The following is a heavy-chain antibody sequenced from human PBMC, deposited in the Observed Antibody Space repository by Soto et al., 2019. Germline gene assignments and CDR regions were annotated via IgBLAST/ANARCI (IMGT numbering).Heavy chain of an antibody. CDR1: GGSISSSSYY. CDR3: ARQDWGEDYYYGMDV. V-gene: IGHV4-39*01. CDR2: IYYSGST. D-gene: IGHD7-27*01. Sequence: PSETLSLTCTVSGGSISSSSYYWGWIRQPPGKGLEWIGSIYYSGSTYYNPSLKSRVTISVDTSKNQFSLKLSSVTAADTAVYYCARQDWGEDYYYGMDVWGQGTTVTVSS. J-gene: IGHJ6*02.